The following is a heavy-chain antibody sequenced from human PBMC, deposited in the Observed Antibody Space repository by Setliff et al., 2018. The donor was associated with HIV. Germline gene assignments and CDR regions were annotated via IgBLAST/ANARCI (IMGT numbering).Heavy chain of an antibody. CDR2: INPNSGGT. CDR1: GYTFTGYY. Sequence: ASVKVSCKASGYTFTGYYMHWVRQAPGQGLEWMGWINPNSGGTNYAQKFQGRVTMTRDTSISTDYMELSRLRSDDTAVYYCARDLWGLLVFDYWGQGTLVTVSS. V-gene: IGHV1-2*02. D-gene: IGHD2-8*02. J-gene: IGHJ4*02. CDR3: ARDLWGLLVFDY.